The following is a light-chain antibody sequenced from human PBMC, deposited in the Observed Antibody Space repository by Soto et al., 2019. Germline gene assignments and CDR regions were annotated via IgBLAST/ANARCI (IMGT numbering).Light chain of an antibody. CDR3: QQYGSSPRT. J-gene: IGKJ1*01. V-gene: IGKV3-20*01. CDR1: QSVSSSY. CDR2: GAS. Sequence: EFVLTQSPGTLSLSPGDRATISCRASQSVSSSYLAWYQQKPGQAPRLLIYGASSRATGIPDRFSGSGSGTDFTLTISRLEPEDFAVYYCQQYGSSPRTFGQGTKVEIK.